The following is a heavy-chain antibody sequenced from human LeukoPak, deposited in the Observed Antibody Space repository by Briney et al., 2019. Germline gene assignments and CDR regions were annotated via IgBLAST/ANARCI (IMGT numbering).Heavy chain of an antibody. Sequence: PGGSLRLSCAASGFSFTTYSMNWVRQAPGKGLEWVAFIRYDGSNKYYADSVKGRFTISRDNSKNTLYLQMNSLRAEDTAVYYCAKDSGYDFWSGYYTLDYWGQGTLVTVSS. CDR1: GFSFTTYS. CDR3: AKDSGYDFWSGYYTLDY. V-gene: IGHV3-30*02. CDR2: IRYDGSNK. D-gene: IGHD3-3*01. J-gene: IGHJ4*02.